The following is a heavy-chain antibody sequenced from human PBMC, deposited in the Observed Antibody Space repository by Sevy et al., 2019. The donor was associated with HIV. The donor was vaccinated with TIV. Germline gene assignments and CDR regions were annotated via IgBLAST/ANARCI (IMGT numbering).Heavy chain of an antibody. J-gene: IGHJ4*02. CDR2: INQDGSEK. D-gene: IGHD3-10*01. CDR3: ARETGSSHFDY. CDR1: GFTFSKYW. Sequence: GESLKISCAASGFTFSKYWMSWVRQAPGKGLGWVANINQDGSEKYYVDSVKGRFTISRDNGKNSLYLQMNSLRAEDTAVYYCARETGSSHFDYWGQGTLVTVSS. V-gene: IGHV3-7*01.